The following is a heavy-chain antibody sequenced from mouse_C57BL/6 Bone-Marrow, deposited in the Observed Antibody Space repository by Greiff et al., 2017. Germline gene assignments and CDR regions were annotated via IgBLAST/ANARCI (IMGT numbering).Heavy chain of an antibody. CDR1: GYTFTGYW. CDR2: ILPGSGST. CDR3: ARQIYYDYDVLLAMDY. D-gene: IGHD2-4*01. V-gene: IGHV1-9*01. Sequence: VKLMESGAELMKPGASVKLSCKATGYTFTGYWIEWVKQRPGHGLEWIGEILPGSGSTNYNEKFKGKATFTADTSSNTAYMQLSSLTTEDSAIYYCARQIYYDYDVLLAMDYWGQGTSVTVSS. J-gene: IGHJ4*01.